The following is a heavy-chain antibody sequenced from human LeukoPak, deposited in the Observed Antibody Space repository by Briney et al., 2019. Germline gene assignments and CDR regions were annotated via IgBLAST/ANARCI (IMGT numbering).Heavy chain of an antibody. Sequence: SETLSLTCAVSGGSITTSSYYWGWIRQPPGKGLEWIGIIYYSGSTYYNPSLKGRVTISVDTSKNQFSLKLSSVTAADTAVYYCARAFRARYFDLWGRGTLVTVSS. J-gene: IGHJ2*01. V-gene: IGHV4-39*01. D-gene: IGHD2/OR15-2a*01. CDR3: ARAFRARYFDL. CDR1: GGSITTSSYY. CDR2: IYYSGST.